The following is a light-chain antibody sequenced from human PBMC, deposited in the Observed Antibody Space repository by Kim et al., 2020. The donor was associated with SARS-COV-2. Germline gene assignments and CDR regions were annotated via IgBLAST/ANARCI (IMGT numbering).Light chain of an antibody. J-gene: IGLJ1*01. CDR3: SSYRSSGYV. Sequence: PGQSNTISCTGTSSDVGGYNYVSWYQQYPGKAPKLMLYDVTKRPSGVSNRFSGSKSGDTASLTISGLEAEDEADYYCSSYRSSGYVFGTGTKVTVL. CDR1: SSDVGGYNY. V-gene: IGLV2-14*03. CDR2: DVT.